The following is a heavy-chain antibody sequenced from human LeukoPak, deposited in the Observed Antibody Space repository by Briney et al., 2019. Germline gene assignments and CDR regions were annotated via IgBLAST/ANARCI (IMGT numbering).Heavy chain of an antibody. CDR2: IYYSGTT. Sequence: LETLSLTCTVSGGSISYYYWSWIRQSPGKGLEWIGYIYYSGTTNYNPSLKSRVTISVDTSKNQFSLQLRSVTAADTAVYYCAREDPQTTVPEGMDVWGQGTTVTVSS. V-gene: IGHV4-59*01. CDR3: AREDPQTTVPEGMDV. D-gene: IGHD4-17*01. J-gene: IGHJ6*02. CDR1: GGSISYYY.